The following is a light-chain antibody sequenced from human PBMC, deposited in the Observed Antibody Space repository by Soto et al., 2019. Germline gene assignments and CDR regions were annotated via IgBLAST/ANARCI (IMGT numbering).Light chain of an antibody. CDR2: AAS. Sequence: EIVMTQSPATLSVSPGERATLSCRASQSVSINLAWYQQKPGQAPRLLIYAASTRATGIPARFSGSGSGTEFTLTISSLQSEDFAVYYCQQYNNWSFGQGTRLEIK. CDR3: QQYNNWS. V-gene: IGKV3-15*01. CDR1: QSVSIN. J-gene: IGKJ5*01.